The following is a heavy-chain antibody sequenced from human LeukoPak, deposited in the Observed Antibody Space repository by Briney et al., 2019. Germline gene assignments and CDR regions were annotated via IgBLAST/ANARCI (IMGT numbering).Heavy chain of an antibody. CDR1: GFTFSSHE. V-gene: IGHV3-23*01. Sequence: GGSLRLSCAVSGFTFSSHEMNWVRQAPGKGLEWVSSISHTGGSPYYADSVKGRFTVSRDNSKNTLYLQMNSLTVEDTAIYYCAKNADRGAYCRGGSCYPYYYYYMDVWGTGTTVTISS. CDR3: AKNADRGAYCRGGSCYPYYYYYMDV. CDR2: ISHTGGSP. D-gene: IGHD2-15*01. J-gene: IGHJ6*03.